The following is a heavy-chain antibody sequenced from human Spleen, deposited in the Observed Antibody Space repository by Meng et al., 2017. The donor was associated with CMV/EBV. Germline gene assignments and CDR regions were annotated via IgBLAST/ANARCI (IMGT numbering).Heavy chain of an antibody. V-gene: IGHV4-39*01. J-gene: IGHJ4*02. D-gene: IGHD1-26*01. CDR2: LYDNGDT. CDR1: GGSISTSSFY. Sequence: SETLSLTCSVSGGSISTSSFYWAWIRQPPGKGLEWIGTLYDNGDTYYSSSLKSRVTISVDTSKNQFSLRLSSVSAADTAVYYCSRRQWRGAYVDYWDRGTLVTVSS. CDR3: SRRQWRGAYVDY.